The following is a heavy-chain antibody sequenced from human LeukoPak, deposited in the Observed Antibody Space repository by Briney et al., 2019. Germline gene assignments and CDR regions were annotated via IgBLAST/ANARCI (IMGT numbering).Heavy chain of an antibody. V-gene: IGHV3-23*01. CDR2: ISGSGGST. D-gene: IGHD6-19*01. CDR1: GFTFSSYA. J-gene: IGHJ4*02. Sequence: GRSLRLSCAASGFTFSSYAMSWVRQAPGKGLEWVSAISGSGGSTYYADSVKGRFTTSRDNSKNTLYLQMNSLRAEDTAVYYCAKDDGRIAVAGTYTYWGQGTLVTVSS. CDR3: AKDDGRIAVAGTYTY.